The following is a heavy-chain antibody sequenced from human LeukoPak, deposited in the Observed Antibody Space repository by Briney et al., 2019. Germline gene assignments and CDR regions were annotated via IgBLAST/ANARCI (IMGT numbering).Heavy chain of an antibody. D-gene: IGHD3-10*01. V-gene: IGHV3-9*01. J-gene: IGHJ5*02. CDR1: GFTFDDYA. CDR2: ISWNSGSI. CDR3: AKAAGLLWFGELTNWFDP. Sequence: GRSLRLSCAASGFTFDDYAMHWVRQAPGKGLEWVSGISWNSGSIGYADSVKGRFTISRDNAKNSLYLQMNSLRAEDTALYYCAKAAGLLWFGELTNWFDPWGQGTLVTVSS.